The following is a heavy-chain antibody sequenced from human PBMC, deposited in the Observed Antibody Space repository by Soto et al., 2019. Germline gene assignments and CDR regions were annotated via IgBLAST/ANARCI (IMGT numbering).Heavy chain of an antibody. D-gene: IGHD3-10*01. V-gene: IGHV4-59*01. J-gene: IGHJ6*02. CDR1: GGSISSYY. CDR3: ARARITMVREVIKYNMDV. Sequence: SETLSLTCTVSGGSISSYYWSWIRRPPGKGLEWIGYIYNSGSTHSNPSLQSRVTISVDTSKTQFSLKLSSVTAADTGIYYCARARITMVREVIKYNMDVWGQGTTVTVS. CDR2: IYNSGST.